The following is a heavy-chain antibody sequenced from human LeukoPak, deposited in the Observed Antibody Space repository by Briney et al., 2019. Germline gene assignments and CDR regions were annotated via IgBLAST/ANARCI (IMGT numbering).Heavy chain of an antibody. CDR3: ARGGGPRSGRGYYYYGMDV. Sequence: ASVKVSCKASGYTFTSYYMHWVRQAPGQGLEWMGIINPSGGSTSYAQKFQGRVTITRDTSTTTVYMELSSLGSEDTAVYYCARGGGPRSGRGYYYYGMDVWGQGTTVTVSS. V-gene: IGHV1-46*01. D-gene: IGHD3-3*01. CDR2: INPSGGST. CDR1: GYTFTSYY. J-gene: IGHJ6*02.